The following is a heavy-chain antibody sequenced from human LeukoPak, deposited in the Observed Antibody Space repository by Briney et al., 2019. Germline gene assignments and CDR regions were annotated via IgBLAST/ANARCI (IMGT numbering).Heavy chain of an antibody. CDR2: ISWDGGST. CDR3: AKDISSSESYYYMDI. V-gene: IGHV3-43D*03. Sequence: PGGSLRLSCAASGFTFDDYAMHWVRQAPGKGLEWVSLISWDGGSTYYADSVKGRFTISRDNSKNSLYLQMNSLRAEDTALYYCAKDISSSESYYYMDIWGKGTTVTVSS. CDR1: GFTFDDYA. J-gene: IGHJ6*03. D-gene: IGHD6-19*01.